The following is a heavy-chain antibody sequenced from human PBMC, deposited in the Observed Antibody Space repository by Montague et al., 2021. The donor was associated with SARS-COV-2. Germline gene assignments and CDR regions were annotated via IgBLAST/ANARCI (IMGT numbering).Heavy chain of an antibody. CDR1: GFTFSSHG. CDR2: IWYDGSNK. D-gene: IGHD7-27*01. CDR3: ARDTRLGYGMDV. J-gene: IGHJ6*02. Sequence: SLRLSCAASGFTFSSHGMHWVCQAPGKGLEWVAVIWYDGSNKYYADSVKGRFTISRDNSKNTLYLQMNSMRAEDTAVYYCARDTRLGYGMDVWGQGTTVTVSS. V-gene: IGHV3-33*01.